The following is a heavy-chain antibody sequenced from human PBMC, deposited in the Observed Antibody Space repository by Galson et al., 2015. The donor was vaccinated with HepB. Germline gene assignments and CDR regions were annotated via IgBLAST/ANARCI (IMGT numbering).Heavy chain of an antibody. CDR2: IGTAGDT. Sequence: SLRLSCAASGFTFSSYDMHWVRQATGKGLEWVSAIGTAGDTNYPGSVKGRFTISRENAKNSLYLQMNSLRAGDTAVYYCARGLNCGGDCYSGVGAFDIWGQGTMVTVSS. V-gene: IGHV3-13*01. D-gene: IGHD2-21*02. CDR3: ARGLNCGGDCYSGVGAFDI. J-gene: IGHJ3*02. CDR1: GFTFSSYD.